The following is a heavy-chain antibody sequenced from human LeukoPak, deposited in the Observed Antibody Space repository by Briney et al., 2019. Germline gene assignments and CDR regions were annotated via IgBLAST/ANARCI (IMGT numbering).Heavy chain of an antibody. Sequence: PSETLSLTCTVSGGSISSYYWSWIRQPPGKGLEWIGYIYYSGSTNYNPSLKSRVTISVDTSKNQFSLKLSSVTAADTAVYYCARTGWGVATTPSSTGYRFDPWGQGTLVTVSS. CDR3: ARTGWGVATTPSSTGYRFDP. V-gene: IGHV4-59*08. J-gene: IGHJ5*02. CDR1: GGSISSYY. CDR2: IYYSGST. D-gene: IGHD5-12*01.